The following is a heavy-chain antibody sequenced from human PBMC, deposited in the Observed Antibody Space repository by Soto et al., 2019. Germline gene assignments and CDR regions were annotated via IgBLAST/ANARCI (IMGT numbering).Heavy chain of an antibody. CDR3: ARDLTGDPNY. D-gene: IGHD7-27*01. J-gene: IGHJ4*02. CDR2: INTNSGGT. Sequence: QVQLVQSGAEVKKPGASVNVSCEASGYTFTGSSIHWVRQAPGQGLEWMGYINTNSGGTIFAQKFQGSVTMTRDTSISTAYMELSRVASDETAVYYCARDLTGDPNYWGQGTLVTVSS. CDR1: GYTFTGSS. V-gene: IGHV1-2*02.